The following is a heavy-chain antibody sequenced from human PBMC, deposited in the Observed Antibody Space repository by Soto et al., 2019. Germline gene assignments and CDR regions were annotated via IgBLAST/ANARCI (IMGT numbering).Heavy chain of an antibody. D-gene: IGHD2-2*01. CDR2: IYYSGST. Sequence: SETLSLTCTVSGGSISSSSYYWGWIRQPPGKGLEWIGSIYYSGSTYYNPSLKSRVTISVDTSKNQFSLKLSSVTAADTAVYYCARLLDLNQLLSSAELDYWGQGTLVTSPQ. CDR1: GGSISSSSYY. CDR3: ARLLDLNQLLSSAELDY. V-gene: IGHV4-39*01. J-gene: IGHJ4*02.